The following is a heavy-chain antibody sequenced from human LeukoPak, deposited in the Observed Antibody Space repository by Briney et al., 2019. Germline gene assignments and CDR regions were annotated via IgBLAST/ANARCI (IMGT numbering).Heavy chain of an antibody. D-gene: IGHD6-25*01. CDR2: IHYSGST. V-gene: IGHV4-39*01. Sequence: SETLSLTCTVSGSSIRSSSYHWGWVRQPPGKGLEWIGNIHYSGSTSYNPSLKSRVTLSVDTSKNQFSLKLSSVTAADTAVFYCARLTGRDSSDWTYFHYWGQGALVTVSS. J-gene: IGHJ4*01. CDR3: ARLTGRDSSDWTYFHY. CDR1: GSSIRSSSYH.